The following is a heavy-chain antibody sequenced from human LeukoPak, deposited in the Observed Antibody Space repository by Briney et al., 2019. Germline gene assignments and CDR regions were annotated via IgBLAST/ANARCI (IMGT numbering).Heavy chain of an antibody. CDR3: ARAYGSGRPFDY. CDR2: INPNSGGT. CDR1: GYTFTGYY. V-gene: IGHV1-2*02. Sequence: ASVKVSCKASGYTFTGYYMHWVRQAPGQGLEWMGWINPNSGGTNYAQKFQGRVTMTRDTSISTAYMELSRLRSDDTAVYYCARAYGSGRPFDYWGQGTLVTVSS. J-gene: IGHJ4*02. D-gene: IGHD3-10*01.